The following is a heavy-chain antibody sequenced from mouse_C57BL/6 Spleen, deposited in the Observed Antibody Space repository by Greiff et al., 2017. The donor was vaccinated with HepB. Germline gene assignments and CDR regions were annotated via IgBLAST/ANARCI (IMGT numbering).Heavy chain of an antibody. CDR1: GYTFTDYY. J-gene: IGHJ2*01. D-gene: IGHD1-1*01. CDR2: IYPGSGNT. Sequence: QVQLKESGAELVRPEASVKLSCKASGYTFTDYYINWVKQRPGQGLEWIARIYPGSGNTYYNEKFKGKATLTAEKSSSTAYMQLSSLTSEDSAVYFCARLGRTVDYFDYWGQGTTLTVSS. V-gene: IGHV1-76*01. CDR3: ARLGRTVDYFDY.